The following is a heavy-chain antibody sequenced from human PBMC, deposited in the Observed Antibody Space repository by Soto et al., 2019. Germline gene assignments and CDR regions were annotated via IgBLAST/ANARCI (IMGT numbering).Heavy chain of an antibody. Sequence: GGSLSLSCAASGFTFNSYGMHWVRQTPGKGLEWVAVISSDGGDKYYADSVKGRFSISRDNSRNTLYLQMNSLRAEDTAVYYCAKDWVLDVVTASFYFDFWGQGSLVTVS. J-gene: IGHJ4*01. CDR3: AKDWVLDVVTASFYFDF. V-gene: IGHV3-30*18. CDR1: GFTFNSYG. D-gene: IGHD2-21*02. CDR2: ISSDGGDK.